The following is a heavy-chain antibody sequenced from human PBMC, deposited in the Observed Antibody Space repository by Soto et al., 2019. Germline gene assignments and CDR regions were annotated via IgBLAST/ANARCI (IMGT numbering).Heavy chain of an antibody. V-gene: IGHV3-13*01. CDR3: ARDSRYCSGGSCYFYYGMDV. CDR2: IGTAGDT. Sequence: GGSLRLSCAASGFTFSSYDMHWVRQATGKGLEWVSAIGTAGDTYYPGSVKGRFTISRENAENSLYLQMNSLRAGDTAVYYCARDSRYCSGGSCYFYYGMDVWGQGTTVTVSS. CDR1: GFTFSSYD. D-gene: IGHD2-15*01. J-gene: IGHJ6*02.